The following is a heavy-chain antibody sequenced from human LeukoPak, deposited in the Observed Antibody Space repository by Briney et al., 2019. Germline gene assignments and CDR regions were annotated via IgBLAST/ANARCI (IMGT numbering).Heavy chain of an antibody. D-gene: IGHD4-17*01. J-gene: IGHJ5*02. Sequence: GGSLRLSCAASGFTFSSYGMSWVRQAPGKGLEWVSAISGSGGSTYYADSVKGRFTISRDNSKNTLYLQMNSLRAEDTAVYYCVVTGDYVLRVVHIFDPRGQGTLVTVSS. CDR1: GFTFSSYG. V-gene: IGHV3-23*01. CDR3: VVTGDYVLRVVHIFDP. CDR2: ISGSGGST.